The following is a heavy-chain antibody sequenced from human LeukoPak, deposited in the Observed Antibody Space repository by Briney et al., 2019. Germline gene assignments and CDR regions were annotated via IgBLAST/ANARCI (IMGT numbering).Heavy chain of an antibody. D-gene: IGHD3-22*01. CDR2: IIPIFGTA. CDR3: ARDRRRTYYYDSSGYYFDY. J-gene: IGHJ4*02. V-gene: IGHV1-69*13. CDR1: GGTFISYA. Sequence: SVKVSCKASGGTFISYAISWVRQAPGQGLEWMGGIIPIFGTANYAQKFQGRVTITADESTSTAYMELSSLRSEDTAVYYCARDRRRTYYYDSSGYYFDYWGQGTLVTVSS.